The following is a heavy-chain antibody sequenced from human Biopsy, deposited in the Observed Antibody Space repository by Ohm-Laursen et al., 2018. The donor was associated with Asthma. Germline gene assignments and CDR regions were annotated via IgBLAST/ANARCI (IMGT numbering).Heavy chain of an antibody. V-gene: IGHV1-69*01. CDR3: ARCQVGYSSGWSLLLKKIYYSGMDV. Sequence: GPSVKLSCKAPGGTFSNFAISWVRQAPGQGLEWLGGIMIVFGTTNSAQKFQARVTITADESTSTAYMEVTSLRSEDTAIYYCARCQVGYSSGWSLLLKKIYYSGMDVWGQGTAVTVSS. J-gene: IGHJ6*02. D-gene: IGHD6-19*01. CDR2: IMIVFGTT. CDR1: GGTFSNFA.